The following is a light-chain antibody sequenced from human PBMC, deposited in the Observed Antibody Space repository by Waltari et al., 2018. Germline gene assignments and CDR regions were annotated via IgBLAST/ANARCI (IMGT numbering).Light chain of an antibody. CDR2: AAS. V-gene: IGKV1-39*01. J-gene: IGKJ3*01. CDR1: QSINTD. CDR3: QQSYSIPPFN. Sequence: DIQMTQSPSSLSASVGDRVTITCRASQSINTDLNWYQQRPGKAPKLLVYAASSLDSGVPSRFSGSGSGTDFTLTISSLLPEDFATYYCQQSYSIPPFNCGPGTKVDIK.